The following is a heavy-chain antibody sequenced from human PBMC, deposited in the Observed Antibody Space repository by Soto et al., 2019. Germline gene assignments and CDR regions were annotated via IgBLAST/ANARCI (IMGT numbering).Heavy chain of an antibody. V-gene: IGHV3-23*01. Sequence: EVQLLESGGGLVQPGGSLRLSCAASGFRFVSYTMSWVRQAPGKGLEWVSGISGSGASTYYADSVKGRFTISRDKSRNTLYLQMNSLRAEDTAVYYCAKAHQFIVVAPLDYLGQGTLVTVSS. J-gene: IGHJ4*02. CDR1: GFRFVSYT. D-gene: IGHD3-22*01. CDR2: ISGSGAST. CDR3: AKAHQFIVVAPLDY.